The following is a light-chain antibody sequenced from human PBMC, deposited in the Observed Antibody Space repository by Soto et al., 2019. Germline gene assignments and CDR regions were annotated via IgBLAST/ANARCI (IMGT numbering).Light chain of an antibody. V-gene: IGLV2-11*01. Sequence: QSVLTQPRSVSGSPGQSVTISCTGTSSDVGAYSYVSWYQQHPGKAPKLVLYDVNKRPSGVPDRFSGSKSGNTASLTISGLQAEDETDYYCCSYAGSHVWVFGGGTKVTVL. CDR2: DVN. CDR3: CSYAGSHVWV. CDR1: SSDVGAYSY. J-gene: IGLJ3*02.